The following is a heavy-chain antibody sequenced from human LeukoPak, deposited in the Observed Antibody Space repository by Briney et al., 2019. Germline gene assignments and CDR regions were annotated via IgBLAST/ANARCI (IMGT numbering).Heavy chain of an antibody. D-gene: IGHD2-2*01. J-gene: IGHJ5*02. CDR2: IYYSGST. CDR1: GGSISSSSYY. Sequence: SETLSLTCTVSGGSISSSSYYWGWIRQPPGKGLEWIGSIYYSGSTYYNPSLKSRVTISVDTSKNQFPLKLSSVTAADTAVYYCARQWRYCSSTSCGFDPWGQGTLVTVSS. V-gene: IGHV4-39*01. CDR3: ARQWRYCSSTSCGFDP.